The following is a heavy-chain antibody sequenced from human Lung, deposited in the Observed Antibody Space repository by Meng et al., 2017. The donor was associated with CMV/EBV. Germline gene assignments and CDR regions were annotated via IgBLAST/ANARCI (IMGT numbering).Heavy chain of an antibody. J-gene: IGHJ4*02. Sequence: SXTXSLXCTVSGGSVISGSYYWSWIRQPPGKGLEWIGYIYYGGSTNYNPSLKSRVTMSIDTSKNQFSLKLSSVTPADTAVYYCAAGPPSSSSSFFDYWGQGXLVTGSS. V-gene: IGHV4-61*01. CDR2: IYYGGST. D-gene: IGHD6-6*01. CDR1: GGSVISGSYY. CDR3: AAGPPSSSSSFFDY.